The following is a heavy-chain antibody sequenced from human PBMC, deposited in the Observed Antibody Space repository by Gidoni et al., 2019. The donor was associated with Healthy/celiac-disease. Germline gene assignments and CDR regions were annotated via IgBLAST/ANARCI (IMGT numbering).Heavy chain of an antibody. CDR2: IRSKAYGGTT. CDR1: GFTFGDYA. CDR3: TRDPRYFDWLLEDDAFDI. J-gene: IGHJ3*02. Sequence: EVQLVESGGGLVKPGRSLRLSCTASGFTFGDYAMRWFRQAPGKGLEWVGFIRSKAYGGTTEYAASVKGRFTISRDDSKSIAYLQMNSLKTEDTAVYYCTRDPRYFDWLLEDDAFDIWGQGTMVTVSS. D-gene: IGHD3-9*01. V-gene: IGHV3-49*05.